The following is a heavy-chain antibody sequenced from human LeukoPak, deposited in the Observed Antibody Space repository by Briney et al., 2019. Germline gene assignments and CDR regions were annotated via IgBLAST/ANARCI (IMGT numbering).Heavy chain of an antibody. CDR3: AKVRSGYYYRDFDY. CDR2: ISGSGGST. J-gene: IGHJ4*02. CDR1: GFTFSSYA. Sequence: QTGGSLRLSCAASGFTFSSYAMSWVRQAPGKGLEWVSAISGSGGSTYYADSVKGRFTISRDNSKNTLYLQMNSLRAEDTAVYYCAKVRSGYYYRDFDYWGQGTLVTVSS. D-gene: IGHD3-22*01. V-gene: IGHV3-23*01.